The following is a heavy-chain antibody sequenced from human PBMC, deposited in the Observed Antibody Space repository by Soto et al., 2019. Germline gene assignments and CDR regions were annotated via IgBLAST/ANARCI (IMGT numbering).Heavy chain of an antibody. CDR2: ISSYSGTI. CDR3: AIAMAGKWHPFDY. J-gene: IGHJ4*01. CDR1: GFSFSSYI. V-gene: IGHV3-48*01. D-gene: IGHD6-19*01. Sequence: GGSLRLSCAASGFSFSSYIMNWVRQAPGKGLEWISYISSYSGTIYYADTVRGRFTISRDNAKSSLYLQMDSLRPEDTAVYYCAIAMAGKWHPFDYWGHGTLVTVSS.